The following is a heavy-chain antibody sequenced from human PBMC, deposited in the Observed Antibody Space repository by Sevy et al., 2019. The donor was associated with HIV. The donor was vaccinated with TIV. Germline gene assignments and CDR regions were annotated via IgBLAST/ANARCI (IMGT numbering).Heavy chain of an antibody. J-gene: IGHJ4*02. Sequence: GGSLRLSCAASGFTFSSYGMHWVRQAPGKGLEWVAFIRYDGSNKYYADSVKGRFTISRDNSKKTLYLQMNSLRAEETAVYYCAKDSSYYYYDSSGGDYWGQGTLVTVSS. D-gene: IGHD3-22*01. V-gene: IGHV3-30*02. CDR1: GFTFSSYG. CDR3: AKDSSYYYYDSSGGDY. CDR2: IRYDGSNK.